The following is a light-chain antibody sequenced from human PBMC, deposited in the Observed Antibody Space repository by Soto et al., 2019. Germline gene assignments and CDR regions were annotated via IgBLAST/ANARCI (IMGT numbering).Light chain of an antibody. Sequence: EIVLTQSPGTLSLSPGERATLSCRASQSVGSTYLAWYQQKPGQAPRLLIFGASSRATGIPDRFSGSGSGTDFTLTISRLEPADLAVFYCQQYGTSPLTFGGGTKGQIK. CDR1: QSVGSTY. CDR2: GAS. V-gene: IGKV3-20*01. CDR3: QQYGTSPLT. J-gene: IGKJ4*01.